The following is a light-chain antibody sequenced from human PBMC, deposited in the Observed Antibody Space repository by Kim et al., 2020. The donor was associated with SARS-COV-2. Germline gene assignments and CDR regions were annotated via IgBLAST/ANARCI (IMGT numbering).Light chain of an antibody. CDR3: HQYGTLPDT. Sequence: STGEDAAPSSRGGRGGASRCLAWYQEKPGKAPKLVIFGASGWASGVPDRFSGSGSGTEFTLTISSLEPEDSAVYYCHQYGTLPDTFGQGTKVDIK. CDR2: GAS. CDR1: RGGASRC. V-gene: IGKV3-20*01. J-gene: IGKJ2*01.